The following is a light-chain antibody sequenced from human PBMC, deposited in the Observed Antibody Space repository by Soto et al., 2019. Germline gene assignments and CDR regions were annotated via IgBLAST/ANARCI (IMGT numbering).Light chain of an antibody. V-gene: IGKV2-28*01. CDR1: XSLLHSNGYDY. Sequence: DIVMTQTPLSLSVTPGQPSSISCKSSXSLLHSNGYDYLDWYLQKPGQSPQLLIYLGSNRASGVPDRFSGSGSGTDFTLKISRVEAEDVGVYYCMQPLQSWTFGQGTKVDIK. CDR3: MQPLQSWT. J-gene: IGKJ1*01. CDR2: LGS.